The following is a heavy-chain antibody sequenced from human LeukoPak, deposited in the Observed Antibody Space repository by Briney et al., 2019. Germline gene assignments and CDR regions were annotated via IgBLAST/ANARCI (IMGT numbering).Heavy chain of an antibody. V-gene: IGHV4-34*01. CDR3: ARDILAREQWLSAFDI. Sequence: SETLSLTCAVYGGSFSGYYWSWIRQPPGKGLEWIGEINHSGSTNYNPSLKSRVTISVDTSKNQFSLKLSSVTAADTAVYYCARDILAREQWLSAFDIWGQGTMVTVSS. CDR2: INHSGST. CDR1: GGSFSGYY. J-gene: IGHJ3*02. D-gene: IGHD6-19*01.